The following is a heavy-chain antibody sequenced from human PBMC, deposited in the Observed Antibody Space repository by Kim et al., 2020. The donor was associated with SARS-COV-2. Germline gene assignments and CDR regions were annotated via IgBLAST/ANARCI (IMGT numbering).Heavy chain of an antibody. CDR2: INPSGGST. CDR3: AREGEGRTKHYYYYYGMDV. V-gene: IGHV1-46*01. D-gene: IGHD1-1*01. CDR1: GYTFTSYY. J-gene: IGHJ6*02. Sequence: ASVKVSCKASGYTFTSYYMHWVRQAPGQGLEWMGIINPSGGSTSYAQKFQGRVTMTRDTSTSTVYMELSSLRSEDTAVYYCAREGEGRTKHYYYYYGMDVWGQGTTVTVSS.